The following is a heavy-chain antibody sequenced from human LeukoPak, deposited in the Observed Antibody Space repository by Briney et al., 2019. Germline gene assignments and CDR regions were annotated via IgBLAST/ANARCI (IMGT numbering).Heavy chain of an antibody. Sequence: GGSLRLSCAASGFTFSDYYMSWIRQAPGKGLEWVSYISSSGSTIYYADSVKGRFTISRDNAKNSLYLQMNSLRAEDTAVYYCAREEVHYYGSGSLNWFDPWGQGTLVTVSS. V-gene: IGHV3-11*01. CDR1: GFTFSDYY. CDR2: ISSSGSTI. D-gene: IGHD3-10*01. CDR3: AREEVHYYGSGSLNWFDP. J-gene: IGHJ5*02.